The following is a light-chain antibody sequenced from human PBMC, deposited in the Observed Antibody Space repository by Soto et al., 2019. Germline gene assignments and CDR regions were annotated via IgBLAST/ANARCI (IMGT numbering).Light chain of an antibody. CDR1: SSDVGGYKH. Sequence: QSVLTQPPSASGSPGQSVAISCTGTSSDVGGYKHVSWYQHHPGKAPKLMIYEVSNRPSGVSNRFSGSKSGYTASLTISGLQAEDEADYYCNSQRSSGTRVFGTGTKVTVL. CDR3: NSQRSSGTRV. CDR2: EVS. J-gene: IGLJ1*01. V-gene: IGLV2-14*01.